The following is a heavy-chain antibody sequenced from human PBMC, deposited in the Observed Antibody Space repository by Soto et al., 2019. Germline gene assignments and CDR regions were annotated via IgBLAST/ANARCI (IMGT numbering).Heavy chain of an antibody. D-gene: IGHD2-21*01. Sequence: TXXTLSLTCTVSGGSISSGTYYWGSIRQPPGKGMEWIGSVDYSGNTYHNPSLKSRVTISVDTSKNQLSLKLSSATAADTAVYYCARPRNSIDAFDIWGQGTMVTVSS. J-gene: IGHJ3*02. CDR1: GGSISSGTYY. CDR2: VDYSGNT. CDR3: ARPRNSIDAFDI. V-gene: IGHV4-39*01.